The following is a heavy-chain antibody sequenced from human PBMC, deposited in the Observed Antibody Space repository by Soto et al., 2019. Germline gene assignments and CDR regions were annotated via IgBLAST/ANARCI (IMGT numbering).Heavy chain of an antibody. J-gene: IGHJ4*02. Sequence: QVHLQQSGPGLVKPSQTLSLTCAISGDSVSNNRATWNWIRQSPSGGLEWLGRTYYRSKWISDYAMSVKSRISINPDTSKNLISLHLNSVTPEDTAVYYCARDPPDFNSGFEFWGQGTPVTVSS. CDR1: GDSVSNNRAT. D-gene: IGHD1-26*01. CDR3: ARDPPDFNSGFEF. CDR2: TYYRSKWIS. V-gene: IGHV6-1*01.